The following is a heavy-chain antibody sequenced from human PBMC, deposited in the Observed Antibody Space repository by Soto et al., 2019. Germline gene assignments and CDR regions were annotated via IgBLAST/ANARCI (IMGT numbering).Heavy chain of an antibody. V-gene: IGHV5-10-1*01. J-gene: IGHJ6*02. CDR1: GYSFTSYW. Sequence: GESLKISCKGSGYSFTSYWISWVRQMPGKGLEWMGRIDPSDSYTNHSPSFQGHVTISADKSISTAYLQWSSLKASDTAMYYCARHGIRDEYYYYGMDVWGQGTTVTVS. D-gene: IGHD1-26*01. CDR2: IDPSDSYT. CDR3: ARHGIRDEYYYYGMDV.